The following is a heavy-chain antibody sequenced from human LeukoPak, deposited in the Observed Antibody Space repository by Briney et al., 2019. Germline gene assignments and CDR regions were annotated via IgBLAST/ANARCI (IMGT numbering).Heavy chain of an antibody. CDR3: ARTSWFGELGSYYYYMDV. CDR2: IYPGDSDT. CDR1: GYSFTNYW. Sequence: GESLKISCKGFGYSFTNYWIGWVRQMPGKGLEWMGIIYPGDSDTRYSPSFQGQVTISADKSISTAYLQWSSLKASDTAMYYCARTSWFGELGSYYYYMDVWGKGTTVTISS. V-gene: IGHV5-51*01. D-gene: IGHD3-10*01. J-gene: IGHJ6*03.